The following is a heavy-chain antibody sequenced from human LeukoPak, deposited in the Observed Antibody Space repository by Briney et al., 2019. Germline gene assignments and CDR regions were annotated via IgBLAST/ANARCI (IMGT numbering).Heavy chain of an antibody. D-gene: IGHD6-19*01. CDR1: GFTFSNFW. CDR2: IKQDETEK. Sequence: GGSLRLSCTASGFTFSNFWMGWVRQAPGKGLEWVANIKQDETEKFYLGSVKGRFIVSRDNSKNMAYLQMNSLRAEDTAVYYCAKHQGNAVAGRYSDYWGQGTLVTVSP. V-gene: IGHV3-7*03. CDR3: AKHQGNAVAGRYSDY. J-gene: IGHJ4*02.